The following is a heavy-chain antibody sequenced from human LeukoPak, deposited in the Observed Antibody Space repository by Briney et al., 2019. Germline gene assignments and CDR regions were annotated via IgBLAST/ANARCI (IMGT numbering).Heavy chain of an antibody. J-gene: IGHJ5*02. CDR2: IKQDGSEK. V-gene: IGHV3-7*04. D-gene: IGHD5-12*01. CDR3: ARADSGYDPYNWFDP. CDR1: GFTFSSYW. Sequence: GGSLRLSCAASGFTFSSYWMSWVRQAPGKGLEWVANIKQDGSEKYYVDSVKGRFTISRDNAKNSLYLQMNSLRAEDTAVYYCARADSGYDPYNWFDPWGQGTLVTVSS.